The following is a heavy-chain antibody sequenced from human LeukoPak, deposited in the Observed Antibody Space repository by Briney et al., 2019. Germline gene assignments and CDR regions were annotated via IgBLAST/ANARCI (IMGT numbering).Heavy chain of an antibody. CDR3: ARVCRGGGAAAHAFDI. CDR2: INPSGGST. V-gene: IGHV1-46*01. D-gene: IGHD2-15*01. J-gene: IGHJ3*02. Sequence: ASVKVSCKASGYTFINYFMHWVRQAPGQRLEWMGIINPSGGSTSYAQKFLGRVTMTRDTSKSTVYMELNSLRSEDTAVYYCARVCRGGGAAAHAFDICGQGTMVTVSS. CDR1: GYTFINYF.